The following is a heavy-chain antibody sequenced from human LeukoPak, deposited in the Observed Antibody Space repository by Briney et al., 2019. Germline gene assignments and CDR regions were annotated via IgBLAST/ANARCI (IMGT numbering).Heavy chain of an antibody. CDR1: GFTFSSYS. V-gene: IGHV3-21*01. J-gene: IGHJ5*02. CDR3: ARGNLLIVGATNNWFGP. Sequence: GGSLRLSCAASGFTFSSYSMNWVRQAPGKGLEWVSSISSSSSYIYYADSVKGRFTISRDNAKNSLYLQMNSLRAEDTAVYYCARGNLLIVGATNNWFGPWGQGTLVTVSS. D-gene: IGHD1-26*01. CDR2: ISSSSSYI.